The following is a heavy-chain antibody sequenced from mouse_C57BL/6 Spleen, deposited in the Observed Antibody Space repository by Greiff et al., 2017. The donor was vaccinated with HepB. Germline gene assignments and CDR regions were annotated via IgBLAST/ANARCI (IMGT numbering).Heavy chain of an antibody. CDR1: GYTFTDYE. Sequence: QVQLQQSGAELVRPGASVTLSCKASGYTFTDYEMHWVKQTPVHGLEWIGAIDPETGGTAYNQKFKGKAILTADKSSSTAYMELRSLTSEDSAVYYCTRYGNYRDLYAMDYWGQGTSVTVSS. CDR2: IDPETGGT. CDR3: TRYGNYRDLYAMDY. J-gene: IGHJ4*01. D-gene: IGHD2-1*01. V-gene: IGHV1-15*01.